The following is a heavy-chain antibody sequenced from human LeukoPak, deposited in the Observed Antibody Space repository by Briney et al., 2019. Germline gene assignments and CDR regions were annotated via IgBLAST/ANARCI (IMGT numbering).Heavy chain of an antibody. V-gene: IGHV4-61*01. CDR3: ATVRYYDSSGYLSRFDY. CDR2: IHYSGNT. CDR1: GDSVRTNNYY. J-gene: IGHJ4*02. D-gene: IGHD3-22*01. Sequence: SETLSLTCTVSGDSVRTNNYYWSWIRQPPGEGLEWIVYIHYSGNTNYNTSLKSRVTISVDTSKSQFSLKLSSVTAEDTAVYYCATVRYYDSSGYLSRFDYWGQGTLVTVSS.